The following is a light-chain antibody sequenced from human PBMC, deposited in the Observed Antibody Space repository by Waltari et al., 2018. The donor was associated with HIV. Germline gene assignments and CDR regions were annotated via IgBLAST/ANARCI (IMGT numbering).Light chain of an antibody. V-gene: IGLV2-11*01. CDR2: DVS. Sequence: QSALTQPRSVSGPPGQSVTISCSGTSSDVGGYNYVSWYQQHPGKAPKLMISDVSRRPSGVPDRFSGSKSGNTASLTISGLQAEDEADYYCCSYAGSYTLYVFGTGTKVTVL. CDR3: CSYAGSYTLYV. CDR1: SSDVGGYNY. J-gene: IGLJ1*01.